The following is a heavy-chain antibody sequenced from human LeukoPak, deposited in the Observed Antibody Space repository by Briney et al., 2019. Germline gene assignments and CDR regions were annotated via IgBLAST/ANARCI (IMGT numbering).Heavy chain of an antibody. J-gene: IGHJ3*02. CDR2: IHHSGTT. V-gene: IGHV4-4*08. Sequence: SETLSLTCTVSGDXMTNYYCNWIRQPPGKGLEWIGYIHHSGTTNYNPSLKSRVTISVDTSKNRFSLELSSVTAADTAVYYCARSYCSSTTCYAVGAFDIWGQGTMVTVSS. D-gene: IGHD2-2*01. CDR3: ARSYCSSTTCYAVGAFDI. CDR1: GDXMTNYY.